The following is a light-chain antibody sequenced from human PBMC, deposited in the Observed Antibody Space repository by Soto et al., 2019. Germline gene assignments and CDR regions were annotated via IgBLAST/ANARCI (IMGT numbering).Light chain of an antibody. CDR2: DAS. J-gene: IGKJ1*01. V-gene: IGKV3-11*01. CDR1: PSVSSY. Sequence: EIVLTQSPATLSLSPGERATLSCRASPSVSSYLAWYQQKPGQAPRLLIYDASNRATGIPARFSGSGSGTDFNLTISSLEPEDFAVYYCQQRSNWPPWTFGQGTKVEIK. CDR3: QQRSNWPPWT.